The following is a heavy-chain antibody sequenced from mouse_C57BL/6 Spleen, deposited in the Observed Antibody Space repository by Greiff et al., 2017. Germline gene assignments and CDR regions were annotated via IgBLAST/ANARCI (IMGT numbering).Heavy chain of an antibody. CDR3: ARWEFLRSFDY. CDR1: GYTFTNYW. CDR2: IYPGGGYT. Sequence: VKLQESGAELVRPGTSVKMSCKASGYTFTNYWIGWAKQRPGHGLEWIGDIYPGGGYTNYNEKFKGKATLTADKSSSTAYMQFSSLTSEDSAIYYCARWEFLRSFDYWGQGTTLTVSS. J-gene: IGHJ2*01. D-gene: IGHD1-1*01. V-gene: IGHV1-63*01.